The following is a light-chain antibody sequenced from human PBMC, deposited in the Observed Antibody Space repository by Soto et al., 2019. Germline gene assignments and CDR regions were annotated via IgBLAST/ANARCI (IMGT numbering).Light chain of an antibody. Sequence: EIVLTQSPGTLSLSPGERATLSCRASQSVSSSYLAWYQQKPGQAPRLLIYGASSRATGIPVRFSGSGSGTDFTLTISRLEPEDFAVSYCQQYGSSRTFGQGTKVEIK. V-gene: IGKV3-20*01. CDR3: QQYGSSRT. J-gene: IGKJ1*01. CDR2: GAS. CDR1: QSVSSSY.